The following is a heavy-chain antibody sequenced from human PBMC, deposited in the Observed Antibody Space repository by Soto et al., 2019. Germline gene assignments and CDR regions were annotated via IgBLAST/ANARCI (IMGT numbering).Heavy chain of an antibody. D-gene: IGHD6-19*01. CDR2: ISSSSSYI. Sequence: GGSLRLSCAASGFTFINYNMNWVLQAPWKGLEWVSSISSSSSYIYYADSVKGRFTISRDNAKNSLYLQMNSLRAEDTAVYYCARGSAEAGTAAIGHWGQGTLVTVSS. CDR1: GFTFINYN. J-gene: IGHJ4*02. CDR3: ARGSAEAGTAAIGH. V-gene: IGHV3-21*01.